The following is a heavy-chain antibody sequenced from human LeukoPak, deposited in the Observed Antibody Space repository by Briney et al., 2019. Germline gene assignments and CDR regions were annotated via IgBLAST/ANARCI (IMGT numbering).Heavy chain of an antibody. V-gene: IGHV3-23*01. D-gene: IGHD2/OR15-2a*01. CDR3: VSFYETY. CDR1: GFTFSSYA. Sequence: GGSLRLSCAASGFTFSSYAMSWVRQAPGKGLEWVSAISGNGGSTFYTDAVKGRFTISKDNAKNTVYLQMNSLRAEDTAVYYCVSFYETYWGRGTLVTVSS. CDR2: ISGNGGST. J-gene: IGHJ4*02.